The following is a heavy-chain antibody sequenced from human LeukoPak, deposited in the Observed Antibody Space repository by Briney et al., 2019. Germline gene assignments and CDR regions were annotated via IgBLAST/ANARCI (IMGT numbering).Heavy chain of an antibody. Sequence: GGSLRLSCAASGFNSRVHEMNWVRQAPGKGLEWVSKIHNNGAISYANSVKGRFIISRDNARSSLYLQMNNLRAEDTALYFCAGETSTSDFNALDVWGQGTVVTVP. V-gene: IGHV3-69-1*01. D-gene: IGHD2-2*01. J-gene: IGHJ3*01. CDR3: AGETSTSDFNALDV. CDR1: GFNSRVHE. CDR2: IHNNGAI.